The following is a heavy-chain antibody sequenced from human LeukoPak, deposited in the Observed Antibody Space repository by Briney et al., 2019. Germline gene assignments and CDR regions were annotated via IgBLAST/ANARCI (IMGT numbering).Heavy chain of an antibody. V-gene: IGHV4-4*07. CDR3: ARTVAGTEDAFDV. D-gene: IGHD6-19*01. CDR2: IYTSWST. Sequence: SETLSLTCTVSGGSISSYYWCWSRPPPRPGLGRKGRIYTSWSTTYNPSLTSRVTMSVDTSKNQFALKLSSVAAADTAVYYCARTVAGTEDAFDVWGQGTMVTVSS. J-gene: IGHJ3*01. CDR1: GGSISSYY.